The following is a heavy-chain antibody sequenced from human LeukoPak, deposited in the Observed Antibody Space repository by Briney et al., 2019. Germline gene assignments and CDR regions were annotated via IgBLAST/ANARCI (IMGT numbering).Heavy chain of an antibody. CDR1: GGSVSRSSYY. D-gene: IGHD3-10*01. V-gene: IGHV4-39*01. Sequence: SETLSLTCNVSGGSVSRSSYYWGWIRQPPGKGLEWIGNIYYSGSTYYNPSLKSRVTISVDTSKNQFSLKLSSVTAADTAVYYCAFIGPGYYFDYWGQGTLVTVSS. CDR3: AFIGPGYYFDY. J-gene: IGHJ4*02. CDR2: IYYSGST.